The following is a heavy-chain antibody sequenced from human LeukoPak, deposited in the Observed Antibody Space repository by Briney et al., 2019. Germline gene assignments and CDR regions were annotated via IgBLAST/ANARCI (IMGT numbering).Heavy chain of an antibody. D-gene: IGHD2-15*01. Sequence: PGRSLRLSCAASGFTFRSYGMHWVRQAPGKGLEWVAFISYDGSNKYYADSVKGRFTISRDNSKNTLYLQMNSLRDKDTAVYYCARDLTTLEHLGYYYGMDVWGQGTTVTVSS. CDR1: GFTFRSYG. J-gene: IGHJ6*02. V-gene: IGHV3-30*03. CDR3: ARDLTTLEHLGYYYGMDV. CDR2: ISYDGSNK.